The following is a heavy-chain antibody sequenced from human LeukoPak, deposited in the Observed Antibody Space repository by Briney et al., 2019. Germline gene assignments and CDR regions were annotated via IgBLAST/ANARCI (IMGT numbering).Heavy chain of an antibody. CDR3: ARIRGWNDAFDI. CDR1: GGSISSYY. J-gene: IGHJ3*02. Sequence: SETLSLTCTVSGGSISSYYWSWVRQPPGKGLEWIGYIYYSGSTNYNPSLKSRVTISVDTSKNQFSLKLSSVTAADTAVYYCARIRGWNDAFDIWGQGTMVTVSS. V-gene: IGHV4-59*08. D-gene: IGHD1-1*01. CDR2: IYYSGST.